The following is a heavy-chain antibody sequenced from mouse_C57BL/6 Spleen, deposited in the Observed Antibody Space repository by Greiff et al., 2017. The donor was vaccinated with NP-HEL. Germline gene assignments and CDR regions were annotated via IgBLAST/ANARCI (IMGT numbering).Heavy chain of an antibody. CDR3: VRHRAVAPGAMDY. CDR2: IRSKSNNYAT. D-gene: IGHD1-1*01. Sequence: DAGGGLVQPKGSLKLSCAASGFSFNTYAMNWVRQAPGKGLEWVARIRSKSNNYATYYADSVKDRFTISRDDSESMLYLQMNNLKTEDTAMYYCVRHRAVAPGAMDYWGQGTSVTVSS. V-gene: IGHV10-1*01. J-gene: IGHJ4*01. CDR1: GFSFNTYA.